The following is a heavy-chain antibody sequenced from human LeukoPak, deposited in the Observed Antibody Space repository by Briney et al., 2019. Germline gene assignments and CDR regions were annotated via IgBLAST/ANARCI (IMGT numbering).Heavy chain of an antibody. CDR3: AKSRGSSSTRGFDY. V-gene: IGHV3-53*01. J-gene: IGHJ4*02. Sequence: GGSLRLSCAASGFTVSSNYMSWVRQAPGKGLEWVSVIYSGGSTYYADSVKGRFTISRDNSKNTLYLQMNSLRAEDTAVYYCAKSRGSSSTRGFDYWGQGTLVTVSS. D-gene: IGHD6-6*01. CDR2: IYSGGST. CDR1: GFTVSSNY.